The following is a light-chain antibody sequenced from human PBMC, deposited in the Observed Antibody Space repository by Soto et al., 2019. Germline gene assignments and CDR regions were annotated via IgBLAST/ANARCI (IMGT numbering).Light chain of an antibody. Sequence: QSALTQPASVSGSPGQSITISCTGTRGDVGAYNLVSWYQQHPGNAPKLMIYAVTNRPSGISNRFSGSKSGNTASLTISGVQAEDEADYYCNSYTTSSTLVFGTGTKVTVL. CDR2: AVT. V-gene: IGLV2-14*02. CDR3: NSYTTSSTLV. J-gene: IGLJ1*01. CDR1: RGDVGAYNL.